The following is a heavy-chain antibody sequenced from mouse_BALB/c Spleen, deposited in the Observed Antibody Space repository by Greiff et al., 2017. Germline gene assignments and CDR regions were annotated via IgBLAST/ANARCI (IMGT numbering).Heavy chain of an antibody. Sequence: EVQRVESGGGLVQPGGSLKLSCAASGFTFSSYTMSWVRQTPEKRLEWVAYISNGGGSTYYPDTVKGRFTISRDNAKNTLYLQMSSLKSEDTAMYYCARHRRVFAYWGQGTLVTVSA. V-gene: IGHV5-12-2*01. CDR2: ISNGGGST. CDR3: ARHRRVFAY. J-gene: IGHJ3*01. CDR1: GFTFSSYT.